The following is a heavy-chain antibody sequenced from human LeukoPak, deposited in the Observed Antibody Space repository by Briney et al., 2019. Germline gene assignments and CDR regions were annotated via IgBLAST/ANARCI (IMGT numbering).Heavy chain of an antibody. Sequence: SVKVSCKASGGSLNSHIFTWVRQAPGQGLEWMGKITPVIDVSKYAQKFQGRLTITADKSTATVYMELSGLKSDDTAVYYCARVNLRGSQYNWFNPWGQGTLVTVSS. D-gene: IGHD1-26*01. CDR2: ITPVIDVS. J-gene: IGHJ5*02. V-gene: IGHV1-69*02. CDR1: GGSLNSHI. CDR3: ARVNLRGSQYNWFNP.